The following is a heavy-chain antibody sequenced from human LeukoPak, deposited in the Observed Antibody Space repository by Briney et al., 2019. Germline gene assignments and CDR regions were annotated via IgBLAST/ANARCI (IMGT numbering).Heavy chain of an antibody. CDR2: IYYSGST. J-gene: IGHJ5*02. CDR3: AREGIAVAGSRAGWFDP. D-gene: IGHD6-19*01. CDR1: GGSISSYY. V-gene: IGHV4-59*01. Sequence: SETLSLTCTVSGGSISSYYWSWIRQPPGKGLEWIGYIYYSGSTNYNPSLKSRVTISVDTSKIQFSLKLSSVTAADTAVYYCAREGIAVAGSRAGWFDPWGQGTLVTVSS.